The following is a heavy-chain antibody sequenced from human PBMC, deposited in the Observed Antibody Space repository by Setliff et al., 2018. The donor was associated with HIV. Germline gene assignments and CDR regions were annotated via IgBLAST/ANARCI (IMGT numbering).Heavy chain of an antibody. CDR1: GYIFLGYD. CDR2: IDVNKGNT. J-gene: IGHJ4*03. Sequence: ASVKVSCKASGYIFLGYDISWVRQAPGQGLEWMGWIDVNKGNTNYAEKFQGRVTLTTDTSTTTAHMELRSLRIDDTAIYYCARANSLLQYNEGWSPENPFNIWGQGTLVTVSS. CDR3: ARANSLLQYNEGWSPENPFNI. D-gene: IGHD1-20*01. V-gene: IGHV1-18*04.